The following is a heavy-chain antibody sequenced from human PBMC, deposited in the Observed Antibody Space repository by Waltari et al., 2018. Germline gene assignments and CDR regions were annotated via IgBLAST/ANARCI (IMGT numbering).Heavy chain of an antibody. J-gene: IGHJ3*02. CDR3: ARDNPYSSSWITFFDTFDI. CDR1: GFRFSTSA. V-gene: IGHV3-30-3*01. Sequence: QVQLVESGGGVVQPGGSLRLSCTASGFRFSTSAMHWVRQAPGKVLWVVAVVSSDGADRRYSDSVQGRFTISRDNSKNTMYLQMDSLRAEDTAVYYCARDNPYSSSWITFFDTFDIWGQGTMVTVSS. CDR2: VSSDGADR. D-gene: IGHD6-13*01.